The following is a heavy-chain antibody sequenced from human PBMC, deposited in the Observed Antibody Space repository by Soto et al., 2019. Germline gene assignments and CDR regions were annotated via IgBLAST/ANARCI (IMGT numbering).Heavy chain of an antibody. J-gene: IGHJ6*02. Sequence: EVQLVESGGGLVQPGGSLRLSCAASGFSFSTYWMHWVRQGPGEGLVSVSRINSDGSDTDYADSVRGRFTISRDNAKNTLSLQMNSRRGEDTAVYYCVRSKWNYYNFYGMDVWGRGTTVIVSS. CDR1: GFSFSTYW. D-gene: IGHD1-26*01. CDR3: VRSKWNYYNFYGMDV. CDR2: INSDGSDT. V-gene: IGHV3-74*01.